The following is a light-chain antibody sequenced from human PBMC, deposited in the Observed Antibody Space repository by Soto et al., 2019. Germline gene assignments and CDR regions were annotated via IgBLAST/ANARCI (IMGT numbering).Light chain of an antibody. CDR3: SSYTSSSTLE. CDR2: EVS. J-gene: IGLJ2*01. V-gene: IGLV2-14*01. Sequence: QSVLTQPASVSGSPGQSITISCTGTSSDVGGYNYVSWYQQHPGKAPKLMIYEVSNRPSGVSNRFSGSKCGNTASLTISGLQAEDEADYYCSSYTSSSTLEIGGGTKLTVL. CDR1: SSDVGGYNY.